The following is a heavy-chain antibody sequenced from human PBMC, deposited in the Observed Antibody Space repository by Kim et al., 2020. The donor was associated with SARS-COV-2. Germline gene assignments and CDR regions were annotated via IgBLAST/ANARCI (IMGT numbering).Heavy chain of an antibody. CDR2: ISHSGTT. J-gene: IGHJ4*02. D-gene: IGHD6-19*01. Sequence: SETLSLTCAVSGGSISNSWWSWVRQPPGMGLEWIGEISHSGTTNYNASLKSRVTISVDKSNNQFSLKLTSVTAADTAVYYCAQSSARRCLDYWGQGTLGT. CDR1: GGSISNSW. CDR3: AQSSARRCLDY. V-gene: IGHV4-4*02.